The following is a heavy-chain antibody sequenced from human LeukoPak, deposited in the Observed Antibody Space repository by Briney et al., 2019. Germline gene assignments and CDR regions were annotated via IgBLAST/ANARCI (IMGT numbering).Heavy chain of an antibody. CDR1: GGSISSGSYY. V-gene: IGHV4-61*02. CDR2: IYTSVST. J-gene: IGHJ6*03. D-gene: IGHD6-13*01. Sequence: PSETLSLTCTVSGGSISSGSYYWSWIRQPAGKGLEWIGRIYTSVSTNYNPSLKSRVTISVDTSKNQFSLKLSSVTAADTAVYYCASQGPYSSSWENYMDVWGKGTTVTVSS. CDR3: ASQGPYSSSWENYMDV.